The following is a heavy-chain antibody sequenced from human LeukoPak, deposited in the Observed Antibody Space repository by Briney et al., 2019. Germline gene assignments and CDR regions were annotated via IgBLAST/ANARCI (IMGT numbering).Heavy chain of an antibody. J-gene: IGHJ3*02. CDR2: ISWNSGSI. Sequence: GGSLRLSCAASGFTFDDYAMHWVRQAPGKGLEWVSGISWNSGSIGYADSVKGRFTISRDNAKNSLYLQMNSLRAEDTAVYYCARDKWGSRSAFDIWGQGTMVTVSS. CDR3: ARDKWGSRSAFDI. V-gene: IGHV3-9*01. D-gene: IGHD2-8*01. CDR1: GFTFDDYA.